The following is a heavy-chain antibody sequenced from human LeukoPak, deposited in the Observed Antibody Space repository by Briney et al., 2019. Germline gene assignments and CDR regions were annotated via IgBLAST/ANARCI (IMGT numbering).Heavy chain of an antibody. CDR3: ARETGTYSAFDY. J-gene: IGHJ4*02. CDR2: IYHSGST. D-gene: IGHD1-26*01. CDR1: GYSISSGYY. Sequence: KPSETLSLTCTVSGYSISSGYYWAWIRQPPGKGLEWIGTIYHSGSTYSNPSLKSRVTISVDTSKNQFSLRLSSVTAADTAVYYCARETGTYSAFDYWGQGTLVTVSS. V-gene: IGHV4-38-2*02.